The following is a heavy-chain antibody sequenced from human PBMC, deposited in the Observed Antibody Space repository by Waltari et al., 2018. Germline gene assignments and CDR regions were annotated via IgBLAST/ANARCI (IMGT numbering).Heavy chain of an antibody. CDR2: FIPIFVTA. CDR1: GGTFSSYA. J-gene: IGHJ4*02. V-gene: IGHV1-69*08. D-gene: IGHD3-16*01. CDR3: ARDGGGVIDY. Sequence: QVQLVQSGAEVKKPGSSVKVSCKASGGTFSSYAISWVRQAPGQGLEWMGMFIPIFVTANYAQKFQCRVTITSDKSTSTAYMELSSLRSEDTAVYYCARDGGGVIDYWGQGTLVTVSS.